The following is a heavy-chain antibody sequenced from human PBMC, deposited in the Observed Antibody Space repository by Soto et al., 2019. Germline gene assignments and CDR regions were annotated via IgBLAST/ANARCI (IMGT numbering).Heavy chain of an antibody. CDR3: ARSSNAIIGPMNFDH. CDR2: LFHSGSP. V-gene: IGHV4-4*02. J-gene: IGHJ4*01. Sequence: QVQLQESGPGLVKPSGTLSLTCAVSSGSISSSNWWSGVRQPRGKGLGWIGELFHSGSPNYNLSLKGRVTISLEKSNNEVSLKLSSVTAADTAIYYCARSSNAIIGPMNFDHWGHGILVTVSS. CDR1: SGSISSSNW. D-gene: IGHD2-8*01.